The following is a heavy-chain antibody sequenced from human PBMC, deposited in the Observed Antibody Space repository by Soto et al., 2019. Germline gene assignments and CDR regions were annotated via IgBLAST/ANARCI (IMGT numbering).Heavy chain of an antibody. Sequence: SETLSLTCTVSVDSITTYYWSWIRQPAGKGLEWIGRIDTSGNTNYNPSLKIRVTMSVDTSKKQFSLKLTSVTAADTAVYYCARYSNNWFQTEGMDVWGQGTTVTVSS. CDR1: VDSITTYY. CDR3: ARYSNNWFQTEGMDV. V-gene: IGHV4-4*07. CDR2: IDTSGNT. D-gene: IGHD6-13*01. J-gene: IGHJ6*02.